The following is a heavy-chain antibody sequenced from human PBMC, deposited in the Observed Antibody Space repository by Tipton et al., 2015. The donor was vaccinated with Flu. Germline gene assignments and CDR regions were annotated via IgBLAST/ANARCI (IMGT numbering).Heavy chain of an antibody. CDR2: ISAYNGNT. D-gene: IGHD2-2*02. CDR1: GYTFTSYG. CDR3: ARDWDRYCSSTSCYMEDY. Sequence: QVQLVQSGAEVKKPGASVKVSCKASGYTFTSYGISWVRQAPGQGLEWMGWISAYNGNTNYAQKLQGRVTMTTDTSTSTAYMELRSLRSDDTAVYYCARDWDRYCSSTSCYMEDYWGQGTLVTVSS. V-gene: IGHV1-18*01. J-gene: IGHJ4*02.